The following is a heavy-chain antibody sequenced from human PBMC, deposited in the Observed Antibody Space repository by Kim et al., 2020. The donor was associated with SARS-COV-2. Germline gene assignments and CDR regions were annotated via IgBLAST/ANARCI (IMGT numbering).Heavy chain of an antibody. CDR3: AGAPYYYDSSGLDY. V-gene: IGHV5-10-1*01. D-gene: IGHD3-22*01. Sequence: SPSFQGHVTISADKSISTAYLQWSSLKASDTAMYYCAGAPYYYDSSGLDYWGQGTLVTVSS. J-gene: IGHJ4*02.